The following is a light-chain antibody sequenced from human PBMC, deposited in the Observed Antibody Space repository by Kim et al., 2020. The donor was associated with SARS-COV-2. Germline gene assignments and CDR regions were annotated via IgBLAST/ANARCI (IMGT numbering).Light chain of an antibody. J-gene: IGLJ3*02. CDR3: QSYDTTNQV. CDR1: SGSIANNY. V-gene: IGLV6-57*03. Sequence: NFMLTQPPSVSESPGKTVTISCTRSSGSIANNYVQWYQQRPGSGPTTVIYQDNQRPSGFPDRFSGSIDSSSNSASLTISGLKAEDEADYYCQSYDTTNQVFGGGTQLTVL. CDR2: QDN.